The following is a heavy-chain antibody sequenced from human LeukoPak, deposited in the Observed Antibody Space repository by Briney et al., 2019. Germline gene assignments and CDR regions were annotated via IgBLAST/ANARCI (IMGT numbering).Heavy chain of an antibody. CDR3: AKRATLTDFDY. CDR2: ISYDGSNK. Sequence: PGRSLRLSCAASGFTFSSYGMHWVRQAPGKGLEWVAVISYDGSNKYYADSVKGRFTSSRHNSKNTLYLQMNSLRAEDTAVYYCAKRATLTDFDYWGQGTLVTVSS. CDR1: GFTFSSYG. V-gene: IGHV3-30*18. J-gene: IGHJ4*02. D-gene: IGHD2/OR15-2a*01.